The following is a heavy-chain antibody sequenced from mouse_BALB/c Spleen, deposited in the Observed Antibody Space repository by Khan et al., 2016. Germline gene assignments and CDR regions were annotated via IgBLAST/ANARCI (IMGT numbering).Heavy chain of an antibody. CDR3: GYWLLVYMDY. V-gene: IGHV1-9*01. J-gene: IGHJ4*01. D-gene: IGHD2-3*01. CDR1: GYTFSTHW. Sequence: QVQLQQSGAELMKPGASVKISCKATGYTFSTHWIEWVKQRPGHGLERIGEILPGSGSVTYNEKFKDKATFTAETSSNTAYMQRSSLTSEDSAVYCCGYWLLVYMDYWSQGLSVAV. CDR2: ILPGSGSV.